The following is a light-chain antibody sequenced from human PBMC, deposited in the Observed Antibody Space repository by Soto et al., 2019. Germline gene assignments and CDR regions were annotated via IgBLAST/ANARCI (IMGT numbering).Light chain of an antibody. J-gene: IGLJ2*01. CDR3: SSYAGSIDVV. V-gene: IGLV2-8*01. CDR1: SIDVGDYNY. Sequence: QSALTQPPSASGSPGQSVTISCTATSIDVGDYNYVSWYQQHPGKVPKLMIYEVSKRPSGVPDRFSGSKSGNTASLTVSGLQAEDEADYYCSSYAGSIDVVFGGGTKVTVL. CDR2: EVS.